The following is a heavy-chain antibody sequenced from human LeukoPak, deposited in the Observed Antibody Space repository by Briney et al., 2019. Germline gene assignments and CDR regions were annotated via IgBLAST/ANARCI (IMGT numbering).Heavy chain of an antibody. CDR1: GYTFISYA. Sequence: ASVKVSCKTSGYTFISYAISWVRQAPGQGLEWMGWISTFKGDTKYAQRFQDRVSMTTDTSTSTAHLELRSLRSEDTAIYYCARDSGLGLFGVWGQGTVVTVSS. J-gene: IGHJ3*01. CDR2: ISTFKGDT. V-gene: IGHV1-18*01. CDR3: ARDSGLGLFGV. D-gene: IGHD3/OR15-3a*01.